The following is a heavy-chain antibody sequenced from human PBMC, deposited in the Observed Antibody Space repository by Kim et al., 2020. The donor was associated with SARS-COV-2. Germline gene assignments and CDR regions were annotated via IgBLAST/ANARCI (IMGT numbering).Heavy chain of an antibody. CDR3: ARLGSSPSALDN. CDR1: GGSMSHYH. V-gene: IGHV4-59*08. D-gene: IGHD6-6*01. CDR2: IQYRGIT. Sequence: SETLSLTCSVSGGSMSHYHWSWIRQLPGKGLEWIGYIQYRGITKYNPSVQSRLTISIDTSKSQFSLKLSSVTAADTAIYYCARLGSSPSALDNWGQGALV. J-gene: IGHJ4*02.